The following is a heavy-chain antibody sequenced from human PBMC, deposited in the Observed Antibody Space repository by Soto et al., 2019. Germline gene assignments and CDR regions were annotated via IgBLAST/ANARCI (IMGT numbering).Heavy chain of an antibody. CDR1: GFTFSSYG. Sequence: QVQLVESGGGVVQPGRSLRLSCAASGFTFSSYGMHWVRQAPGKGLEWGAVISYDGSNKYYADSVKGRFTISRDNSKNTLYLQMNSLRAEDTAVYYCAKDRGIAVAGTEYFQHWGQGTLVTVSS. V-gene: IGHV3-30*18. J-gene: IGHJ1*01. CDR3: AKDRGIAVAGTEYFQH. D-gene: IGHD6-19*01. CDR2: ISYDGSNK.